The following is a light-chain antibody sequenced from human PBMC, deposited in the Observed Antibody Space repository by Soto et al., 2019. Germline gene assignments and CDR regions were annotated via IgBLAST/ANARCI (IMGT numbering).Light chain of an antibody. CDR2: EVT. CDR3: CSYAGSSNFYV. Sequence: QSALTQPASVSGSPGPAITISCTGTSSDVGSYNLVSWYQQHPGKAPKLMIYEVTKWPSGVSNRFSGSKSGNTASLTISGLQYEDEADYYCCSYAGSSNFYVFGTGTQLPVL. CDR1: SSDVGSYNL. J-gene: IGLJ1*01. V-gene: IGLV2-23*02.